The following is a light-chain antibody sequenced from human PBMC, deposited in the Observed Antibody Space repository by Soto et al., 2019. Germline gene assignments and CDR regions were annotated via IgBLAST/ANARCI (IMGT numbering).Light chain of an antibody. CDR2: GAS. CDR1: QSVSNNY. CDR3: HQRQSWPRT. J-gene: IGKJ1*01. Sequence: EIVMTQSPATLSVSPGERATLSWRASQSVSNNYLAWYQQKPGQAPRLLIYGASNRATGIPDRFSGSGSGTDFTLTISDVEPEDFAVYYCHQRQSWPRTFGQGTKV. V-gene: IGKV3D-20*02.